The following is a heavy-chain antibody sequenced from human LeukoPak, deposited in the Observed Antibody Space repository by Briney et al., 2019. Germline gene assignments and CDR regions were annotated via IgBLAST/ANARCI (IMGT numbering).Heavy chain of an antibody. CDR2: ISDNT. D-gene: IGHD6-13*01. J-gene: IGHJ4*02. Sequence: GGSLRLSCAASGFTFTTYGMSWVRQAPGKGLEWISTISDNTYYADSVKGRFTISRDNSKNTLYLQMDSLSAEDTAIYYCAKRAASGTKHFEFWGQGTLVTVSS. CDR3: AKRAASGTKHFEF. V-gene: IGHV3-23*01. CDR1: GFTFTTYG.